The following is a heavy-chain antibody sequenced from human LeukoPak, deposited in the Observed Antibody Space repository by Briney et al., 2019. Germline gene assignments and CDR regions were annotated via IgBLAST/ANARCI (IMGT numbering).Heavy chain of an antibody. CDR1: GGSISSYY. CDR3: ARDTYYYDSRLGYFDF. J-gene: IGHJ2*01. Sequence: PSETLSLTCTVSGGSISSYYWSWIRQPPGKGLEWIGYIYYSGSTNYNPPLKSRVTISVDTSKNQFSLKLSSVTAADTAVYYCARDTYYYDSRLGYFDFWGRGTLVTVSS. CDR2: IYYSGST. D-gene: IGHD3-22*01. V-gene: IGHV4-59*01.